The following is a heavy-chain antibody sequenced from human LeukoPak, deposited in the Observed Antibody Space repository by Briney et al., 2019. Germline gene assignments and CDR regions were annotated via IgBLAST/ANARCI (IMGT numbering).Heavy chain of an antibody. CDR1: GYKFNAYW. V-gene: IGHV5-51*01. J-gene: IGHJ3*01. Sequence: GESLKISCKGSGYKFNAYWIAWVRQMPGKGLEWMGIIYPDDSDTRYSPSFQGQATISADKSVSIAYLQWSSLKASDTAMYYCARPNITSYYDGRGYDAFDVWGQGTMVIVSS. CDR2: IYPDDSDT. D-gene: IGHD3-22*01. CDR3: ARPNITSYYDGRGYDAFDV.